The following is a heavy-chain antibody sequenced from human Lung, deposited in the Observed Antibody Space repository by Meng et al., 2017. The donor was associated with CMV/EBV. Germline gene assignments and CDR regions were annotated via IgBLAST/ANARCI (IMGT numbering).Heavy chain of an antibody. CDR1: GFTFSTFG. D-gene: IGHD4-11*01. CDR2: IRDTGYSK. J-gene: IGHJ6*02. CDR3: AKDMTTTYYYYGMDV. V-gene: IGHV3-30*02. Sequence: GGSLRLXCAASGFTFSTFGIHWVRQAPGKGLEWVAFIRDTGYSKYYADSVKGRFTISRDNSKNTLYLQMDSLRAEDTAVYYRAKDMTTTYYYYGMDVWGQGTXVNVSS.